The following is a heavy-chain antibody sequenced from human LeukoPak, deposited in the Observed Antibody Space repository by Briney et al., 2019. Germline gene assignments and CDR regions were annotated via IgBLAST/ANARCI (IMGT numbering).Heavy chain of an antibody. V-gene: IGHV4-39*01. CDR2: IYYSGST. J-gene: IGHJ4*02. Sequence: SETLSLTCTVSGCSISSSSYYWGWIRQPPGKGLEWIGSIYYSGSTYYNPSLKSRVTISVDTSKNQFSLKLSSVTAADTAVYYCARRSIAAAGTFDYWGQGTLVTVSS. CDR1: GCSISSSSYY. D-gene: IGHD6-13*01. CDR3: ARRSIAAAGTFDY.